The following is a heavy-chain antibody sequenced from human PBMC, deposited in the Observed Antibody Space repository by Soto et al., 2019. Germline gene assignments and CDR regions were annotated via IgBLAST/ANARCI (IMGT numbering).Heavy chain of an antibody. CDR3: TRHEGGAAADRPLDY. D-gene: IGHD6-13*01. J-gene: IGHJ4*02. Sequence: SETLSLTCTVSGGSVSSSSCYWGWIRQPPGKGLEWIGSIYYSGRTHNNPALKSRVTMSVDTYTNQFSLKMNAVTAADTAVYYCTRHEGGAAADRPLDYWGQGTLVTVSS. V-gene: IGHV4-39*01. CDR2: IYYSGRT. CDR1: GGSVSSSSCY.